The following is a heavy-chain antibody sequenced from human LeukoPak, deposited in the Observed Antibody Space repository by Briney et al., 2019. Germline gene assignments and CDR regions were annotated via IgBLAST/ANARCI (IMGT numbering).Heavy chain of an antibody. J-gene: IGHJ3*02. V-gene: IGHV3-30-3*01. CDR1: GFTFSSYA. D-gene: IGHD1-26*01. CDR2: ISYDGSNK. Sequence: PGGSLRLSCAASGFTFSSYAMHWVRQAPGKGLEWVAVISYDGSNKYYADSVKGRFTISRDNSKNTLYLQMNSLRAEDTAVYYCARALSGKSRSPTRGAFDIWGQGTMVTVFS. CDR3: ARALSGKSRSPTRGAFDI.